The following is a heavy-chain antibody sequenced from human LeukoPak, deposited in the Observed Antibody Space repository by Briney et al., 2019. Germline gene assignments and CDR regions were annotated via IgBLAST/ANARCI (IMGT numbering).Heavy chain of an antibody. CDR3: ARGAVAGGRDYYYGMDV. Sequence: GASVKVSCKASGYTFTSYGISWVRQAPGQGLEWMGWISAYNGNTNYAQKLQGRVTMTTGTSTSTAYMELRSLRSDDTAVYYCARGAVAGGRDYYYGMDVWGQGTTVTVSS. J-gene: IGHJ6*02. CDR2: ISAYNGNT. CDR1: GYTFTSYG. V-gene: IGHV1-18*01. D-gene: IGHD6-19*01.